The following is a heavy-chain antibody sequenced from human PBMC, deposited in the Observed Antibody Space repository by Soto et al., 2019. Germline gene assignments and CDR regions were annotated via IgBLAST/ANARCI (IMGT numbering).Heavy chain of an antibody. Sequence: QLQLQESGPGLVKPSETLSLSCTVSDVYISCTRFYWGWIRAPPGKGLEWIGSVYYSGSTYYNPSLKSRVTISVDASKNQFSLKLTSVTAADTAVYYCARPVYVDTSMGIQFNWFDPWGQGTLVTVSS. D-gene: IGHD5-18*01. CDR2: VYYSGST. CDR1: DVYISCTRFY. J-gene: IGHJ5*02. CDR3: ARPVYVDTSMGIQFNWFDP. V-gene: IGHV4-39*01.